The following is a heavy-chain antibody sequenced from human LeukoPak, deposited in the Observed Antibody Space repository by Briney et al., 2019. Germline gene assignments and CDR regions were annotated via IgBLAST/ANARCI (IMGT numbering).Heavy chain of an antibody. D-gene: IGHD1-20*01. Sequence: GGSLRLSCAASGFTFSTYEMNWVRHAPGKGLEWVSYISNSDSNIKYADSVKGRFTISRDNAKNSLSLQMNSLRAEDTAVYYCARAAYNYRIDYWGQGTLVTVSS. J-gene: IGHJ4*02. CDR2: ISNSDSNI. V-gene: IGHV3-48*03. CDR1: GFTFSTYE. CDR3: ARAAYNYRIDY.